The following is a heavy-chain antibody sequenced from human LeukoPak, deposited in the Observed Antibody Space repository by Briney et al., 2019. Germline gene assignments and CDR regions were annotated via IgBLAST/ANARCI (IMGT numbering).Heavy chain of an antibody. CDR3: ARTTVYYYDSSGYPVLGNFDY. D-gene: IGHD3-22*01. CDR2: IYYGGST. J-gene: IGHJ4*02. V-gene: IGHV4-39*01. CDR1: GGSISSSSYY. Sequence: PSETLSLTRTVSGGSISSSSYYWGWIRQPPGKGLEWIGSIYYGGSTYYNPSLKSRVTISVDTSKNQFSLKLSSVTAADTAVYYCARTTVYYYDSSGYPVLGNFDYWGQGTLVTVSS.